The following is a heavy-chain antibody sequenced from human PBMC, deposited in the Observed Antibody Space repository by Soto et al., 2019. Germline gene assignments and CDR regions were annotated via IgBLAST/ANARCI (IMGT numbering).Heavy chain of an antibody. D-gene: IGHD1-1*01. Sequence: SVKVSCKASGYSFSSYGISWVRQAPGQGLEWVGWISVHNGYTKYATELQGRVTMTTDTSTSTAYMELRSLRSDDSAVYFCARLEHNSGPHDYWGQGTLVTVSS. J-gene: IGHJ4*02. CDR1: GYSFSSYG. CDR2: ISVHNGYT. CDR3: ARLEHNSGPHDY. V-gene: IGHV1-18*01.